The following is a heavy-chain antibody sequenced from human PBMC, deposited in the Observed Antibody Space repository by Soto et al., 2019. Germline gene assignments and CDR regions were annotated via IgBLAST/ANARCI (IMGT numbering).Heavy chain of an antibody. CDR1: CGAISSYY. CDR2: VFSSGST. Sequence: LSLTCSVPCGAISSYYWSWVRQPAGKGLEWIGRVFSSGSTNYNASLKSRVTMSIDTSKNEVSLTLRSVTAADTAAYYCARVAFSYFGMDVWGPGTTVTVS. CDR3: ARVAFSYFGMDV. D-gene: IGHD3-3*02. J-gene: IGHJ6*02. V-gene: IGHV4-4*07.